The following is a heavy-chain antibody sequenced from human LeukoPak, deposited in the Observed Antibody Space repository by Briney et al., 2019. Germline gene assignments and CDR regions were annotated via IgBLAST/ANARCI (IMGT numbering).Heavy chain of an antibody. Sequence: GGSLRLSCAASGFTFSNAWMSWVRQAPGKGLEWASSISSSSSYIYYADSVKGRFTISRDNAKNSLYLQMNSLRAEDTAVYYCAKSYYGSGSPYYFDYWGQGTLVTVSS. D-gene: IGHD3-10*01. CDR2: ISSSSSYI. CDR3: AKSYYGSGSPYYFDY. J-gene: IGHJ4*02. CDR1: GFTFSNAW. V-gene: IGHV3-21*01.